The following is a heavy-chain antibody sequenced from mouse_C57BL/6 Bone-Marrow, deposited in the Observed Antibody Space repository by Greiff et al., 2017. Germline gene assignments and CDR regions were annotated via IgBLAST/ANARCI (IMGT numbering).Heavy chain of an antibody. CDR3: ARDTTVVAKYYFDY. Sequence: QVQLQQPGAELVMPGASVKLSCKASGYTFTSYWMHWVKQRPGQGLEWIGEIDPSDSYTNYHQKFKGKSTLTVDKSSSTAYMQLSSLTSEDSAVYYCARDTTVVAKYYFDYWGQGTTLTVSS. J-gene: IGHJ2*01. D-gene: IGHD1-1*01. CDR1: GYTFTSYW. V-gene: IGHV1-69*01. CDR2: IDPSDSYT.